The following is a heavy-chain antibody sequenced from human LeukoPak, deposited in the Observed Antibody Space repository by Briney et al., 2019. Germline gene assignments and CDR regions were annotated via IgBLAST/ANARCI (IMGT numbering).Heavy chain of an antibody. CDR2: INPNSGGT. D-gene: IGHD5-18*01. Sequence: ASVKVSCKASGYTFTGYYMHWVRQAPGQGLEWMGWINPNSGGTNYAQKFQGRVAMTRDTSISTAYMELSRLRSDDTAVYYCARGTRGYSYGYFDYWGQGTLVTVSS. J-gene: IGHJ4*02. V-gene: IGHV1-2*02. CDR3: ARGTRGYSYGYFDY. CDR1: GYTFTGYY.